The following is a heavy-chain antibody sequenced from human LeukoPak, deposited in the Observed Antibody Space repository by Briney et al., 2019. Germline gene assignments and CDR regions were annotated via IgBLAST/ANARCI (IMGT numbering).Heavy chain of an antibody. D-gene: IGHD1-26*01. CDR3: AKQDGRGTYQYYFDY. V-gene: IGHV3-23*01. CDR2: ITSAGSTT. Sequence: GGSLRLSCAASGFTFSDCGMSWVRQAPGKGLEWVSTITSAGSTTYYADSVKGRFTISRDNSKNTLHLQMYSLRAEDTAVYYCAKQDGRGTYQYYFDYWGQGTLVTVSS. CDR1: GFTFSDCG. J-gene: IGHJ4*02.